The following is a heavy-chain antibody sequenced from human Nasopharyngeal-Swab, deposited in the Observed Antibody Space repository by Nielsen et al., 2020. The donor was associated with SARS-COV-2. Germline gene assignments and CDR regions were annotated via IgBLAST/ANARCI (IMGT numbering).Heavy chain of an antibody. V-gene: IGHV3-7*03. CDR1: GFTFSSYW. CDR2: IKQDGSEK. Sequence: ESLKIPCAASGFTFSSYWMSWVRQAPGKGLEWVANIKQDGSEKYYVDSVKGRFTISRDNAKNSLYLQMNSLRAEDTAVYYCVYYYGMDVWGQGTTVTVSS. J-gene: IGHJ6*02. CDR3: VYYYGMDV.